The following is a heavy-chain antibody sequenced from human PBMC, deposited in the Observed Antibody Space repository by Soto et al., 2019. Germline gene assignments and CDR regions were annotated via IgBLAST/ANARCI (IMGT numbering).Heavy chain of an antibody. CDR3: ARFEVGATDYFDY. J-gene: IGHJ4*02. D-gene: IGHD1-26*01. V-gene: IGHV4-34*01. CDR2: INHSGST. Sequence: QVQLQQWGAGLLKPSETLSLTCAVYGGSFSGYYWSWIRQPPGKGLEWIGEINHSGSTNYNPSLKSRVTISVDTSKNQFSLKLSSVIAADTAVYYCARFEVGATDYFDYWGPGTLVTVSS. CDR1: GGSFSGYY.